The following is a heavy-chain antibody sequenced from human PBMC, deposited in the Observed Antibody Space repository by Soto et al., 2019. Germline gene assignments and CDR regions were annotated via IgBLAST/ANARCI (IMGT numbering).Heavy chain of an antibody. CDR3: AKDYVAVTKTSNWFDP. J-gene: IGHJ5*02. Sequence: QVQLVESGGGVVQPGRSLRLSCAASGFTFSSYGMHWVRQAPGKGLEWVAVISYDGSNKYYADSVKGRFTISRDNSKNTLYLQMNSLRAEDTAVYYCAKDYVAVTKTSNWFDPWGQGTLVTVSS. V-gene: IGHV3-30*18. CDR1: GFTFSSYG. CDR2: ISYDGSNK. D-gene: IGHD6-19*01.